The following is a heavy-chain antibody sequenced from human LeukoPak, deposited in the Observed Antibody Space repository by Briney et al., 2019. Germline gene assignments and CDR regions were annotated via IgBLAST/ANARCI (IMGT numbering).Heavy chain of an antibody. CDR2: IKEDGTEK. CDR3: AKDPYSSGWYGAFDI. CDR1: GFIFSRHS. J-gene: IGHJ3*02. Sequence: GGSLRLSCEVSGFIFSRHSMSWVRQAPGKGLEWVAKIKEDGTEKYYVGSVEGRFTISRDNARNTLFLQMNSLRVEDTAVYYCAKDPYSSGWYGAFDIWGQGTMVTVSS. D-gene: IGHD6-19*01. V-gene: IGHV3-7*01.